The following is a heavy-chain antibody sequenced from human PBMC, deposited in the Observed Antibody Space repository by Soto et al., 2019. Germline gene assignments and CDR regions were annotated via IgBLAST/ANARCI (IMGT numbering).Heavy chain of an antibody. CDR1: GFTFSSYG. CDR2: IWYDGSNK. D-gene: IGHD3-9*01. CDR3: ARETPYYDILTGYPNYYMDV. J-gene: IGHJ6*03. Sequence: GGSLRLSCAASGFTFSSYGMHWVRQAPGKGLEWVAVIWYDGSNKYYADYVKGRFTISRDNSKNTLYLQMNSLRAEDTAVYYCARETPYYDILTGYPNYYMDVWGKGTTVTVSS. V-gene: IGHV3-33*01.